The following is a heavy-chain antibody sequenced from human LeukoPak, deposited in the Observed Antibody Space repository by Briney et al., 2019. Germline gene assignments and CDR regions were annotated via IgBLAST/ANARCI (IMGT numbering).Heavy chain of an antibody. CDR1: GYTFTSYG. J-gene: IGHJ4*02. V-gene: IGHV1-18*01. CDR3: ASGFEREHPAAIPYDY. Sequence: ASVKVSCKASGYTFTSYGISWVRQAPGQGLEWMGWISAYNGNTNYAQKLQGRVTMTTDTSTSTAYMELRSLRSDDTAVYYCASGFEREHPAAIPYDYWGQGTLVTVSS. CDR2: ISAYNGNT. D-gene: IGHD2-2*02.